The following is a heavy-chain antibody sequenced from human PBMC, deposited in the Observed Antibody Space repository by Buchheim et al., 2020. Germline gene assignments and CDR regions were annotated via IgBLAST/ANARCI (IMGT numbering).Heavy chain of an antibody. D-gene: IGHD3-10*01. CDR1: GFTVSSNY. Sequence: EVQLVESGGGLVQPGGSLRLSCAASGFTVSSNYMSWVRQAPGKGLEWVSVIYSGGSTYYADSVKGRFTISRDNSQNTLYLQMNRLRAEETAVYYCAKIWFGDSLGFDPWGQGTL. CDR3: AKIWFGDSLGFDP. V-gene: IGHV3-66*01. CDR2: IYSGGST. J-gene: IGHJ5*02.